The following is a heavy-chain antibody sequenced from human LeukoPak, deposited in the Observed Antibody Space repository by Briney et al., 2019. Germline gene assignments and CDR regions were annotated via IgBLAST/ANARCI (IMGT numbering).Heavy chain of an antibody. Sequence: SETLSLTCTVSGGSISSSSYYWGWIRQPPGKGLEWIGSIYYSGSTYYNPSLKCRVTISIDTSKNQFSLTLSSVTAADTAVYYCARLFIQGDSYFDYWGQGTLVTVSS. CDR1: GGSISSSSYY. V-gene: IGHV4-39*07. CDR2: IYYSGST. J-gene: IGHJ4*02. CDR3: ARLFIQGDSYFDY. D-gene: IGHD2-21*02.